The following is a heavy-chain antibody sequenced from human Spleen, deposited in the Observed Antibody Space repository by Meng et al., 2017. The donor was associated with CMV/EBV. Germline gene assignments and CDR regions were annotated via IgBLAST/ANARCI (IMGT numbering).Heavy chain of an antibody. CDR3: AKCVRSSTSPDAFDI. CDR2: ITPFNGNT. J-gene: IGHJ3*02. Sequence: SVKVSCKASGYTFTYRYLHWVRQAPGQALEWMGWITPFNGNTNYAQKFQDRVTITRDRSLSTANMELSSLRSEDTALYYCAKCVRSSTSPDAFDIWGQGTMVTVSS. D-gene: IGHD2-2*01. V-gene: IGHV1-45*02. CDR1: GYTFTYRY.